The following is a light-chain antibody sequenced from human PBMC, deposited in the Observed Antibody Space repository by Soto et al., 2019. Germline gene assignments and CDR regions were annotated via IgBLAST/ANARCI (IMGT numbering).Light chain of an antibody. Sequence: DIQMTQSPSSLSASVGDRVTITCRASQGISTYLNWYQQKPRKAPKLLIYAASSLQSGVPSRFSGSGSETDFTLTISSLQPEHSATYSCQQSYSTTWTFGQATKVDIK. J-gene: IGKJ1*01. V-gene: IGKV1-39*01. CDR3: QQSYSTTWT. CDR1: QGISTY. CDR2: AAS.